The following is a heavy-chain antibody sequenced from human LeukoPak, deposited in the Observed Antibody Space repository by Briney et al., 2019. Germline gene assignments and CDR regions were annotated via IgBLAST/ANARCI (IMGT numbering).Heavy chain of an antibody. V-gene: IGHV3-7*02. D-gene: IGHD2-21*01. J-gene: IGHJ4*02. CDR3: ARHGDYCFDL. CDR2: IKQDGTSK. CDR1: GFTFSRSW. Sequence: PGGSLTLSCAASGFTFSRSWMGWVRQAPGKGLEWVANIKQDGTSKYYVDSVMGRFTISRDNAENSVYLQMNSLSAGDTAVYYCARHGDYCFDLWGPGTRVTVSS.